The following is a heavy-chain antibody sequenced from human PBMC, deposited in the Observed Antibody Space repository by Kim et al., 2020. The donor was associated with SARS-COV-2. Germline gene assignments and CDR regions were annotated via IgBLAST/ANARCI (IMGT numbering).Heavy chain of an antibody. CDR3: ARYATWVFGMDV. CDR1: GYTFTSYY. J-gene: IGHJ6*02. CDR2: INPSGGST. V-gene: IGHV1-46*01. Sequence: ASVKVSCKASGYTFTSYYMHWVRQAPGQGLEWMGIINPSGGSTNYAQKFQGRVTMTRDTSTSTVYMELSSLRSEDTAVYYCARYATWVFGMDVWGQGTTVTVSS. D-gene: IGHD5-12*01.